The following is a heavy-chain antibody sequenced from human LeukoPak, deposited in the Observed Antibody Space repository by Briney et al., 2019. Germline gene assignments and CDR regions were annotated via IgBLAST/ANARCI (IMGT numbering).Heavy chain of an antibody. CDR2: ISPASNTI. CDR1: GFTFSSYW. CDR3: ARDRPNILGLDP. V-gene: IGHV3-48*02. J-gene: IGHJ5*02. D-gene: IGHD2/OR15-2a*01. Sequence: GGSLRLSCAASGFTFSSYWMSWVRQAPGKGLEWISYISPASNTIYYADSVKGRFTISRDNAKNSVFLQMSSLRDEDTAVYYCARDRPNILGLDPWGQGTLVTVSS.